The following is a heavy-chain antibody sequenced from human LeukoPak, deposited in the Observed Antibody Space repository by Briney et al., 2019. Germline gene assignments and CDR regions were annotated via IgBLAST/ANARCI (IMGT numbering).Heavy chain of an antibody. D-gene: IGHD2-15*01. J-gene: IGHJ4*02. CDR1: GASISDYY. V-gene: IGHV4-4*07. CDR3: ARQRSGGRFDY. CDR2: THGSGST. Sequence: SETLSLTCTVSGASISDYYWTWIRQPAGKGLEWIGRTHGSGSTNFNPSLKSRVFMSVDKSKKQISLSLTSLTDADTAVYYCARQRSGGRFDYWGQGTLVTVSS.